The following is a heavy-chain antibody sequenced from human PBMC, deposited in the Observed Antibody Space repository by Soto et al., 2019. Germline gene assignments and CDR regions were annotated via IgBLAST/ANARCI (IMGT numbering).Heavy chain of an antibody. V-gene: IGHV3-9*01. D-gene: IGHD1-26*01. CDR2: ISWNSGSI. CDR1: GFTFDDYA. CDR3: AKGKDRIGSYYPFGY. J-gene: IGHJ4*02. Sequence: EVQLVESGGGLVQPGRSLRLSCAASGFTFDDYAMHWVRQAPGKGLEWVSGISWNSGSIGYADSVKGRFTISRDNAKNSLYLQMNSLRAEDTALYYCAKGKDRIGSYYPFGYWGQGTLVTVSS.